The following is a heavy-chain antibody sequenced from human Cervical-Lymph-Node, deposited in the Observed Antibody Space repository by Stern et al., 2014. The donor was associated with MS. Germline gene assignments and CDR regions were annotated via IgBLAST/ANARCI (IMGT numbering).Heavy chain of an antibody. Sequence: VQLVASGGGLVKPGGSLGLSCAASGFTFRSFRMNWVRQAPGKGLGGVSSISSSSSYIYYADSVKGRFTISRDNAKNSLYLQMNSLRAEDTAVYYCASDTGIAAALDYWGQGTLVTVSS. CDR1: GFTFRSFR. V-gene: IGHV3-21*01. D-gene: IGHD6-13*01. J-gene: IGHJ4*02. CDR3: ASDTGIAAALDY. CDR2: ISSSSSYI.